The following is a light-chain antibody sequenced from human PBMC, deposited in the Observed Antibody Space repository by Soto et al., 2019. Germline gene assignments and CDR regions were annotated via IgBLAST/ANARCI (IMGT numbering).Light chain of an antibody. J-gene: IGKJ4*01. CDR3: QKYNSGLRT. CDR1: QGIHNY. Sequence: VQMTQSPSSLSASAGSRVNITCWASQGIHNYLAWYQQQPGTPPKLLMYGASTVQSGVPSRFSASGYGTAFTFNMSSLQPEDVATSYYQKYNSGLRTFGGRTTVEI. CDR2: GAS. V-gene: IGKV1-27*01.